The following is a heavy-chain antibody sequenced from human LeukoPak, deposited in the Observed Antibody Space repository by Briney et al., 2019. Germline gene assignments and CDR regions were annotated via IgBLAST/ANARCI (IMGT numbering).Heavy chain of an antibody. J-gene: IGHJ6*03. CDR1: GGSISSGGYY. CDR3: ARASEYQLLYYYYYYMDV. CDR2: IYYSGST. Sequence: PSETLSLTCTVSGGSISSGGYYWSWIRQHPGKGLEWIGYIYYSGSTYYNPSLKSRVTISVDTSKNQFSLELSSVTAADTAVYYCARASEYQLLYYYYYYMDVWGKGTTVTVSS. D-gene: IGHD2-2*01. V-gene: IGHV4-31*03.